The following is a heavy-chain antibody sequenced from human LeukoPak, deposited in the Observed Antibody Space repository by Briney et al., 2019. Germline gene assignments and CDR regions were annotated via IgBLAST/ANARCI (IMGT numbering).Heavy chain of an antibody. J-gene: IGHJ3*02. CDR2: ISSSSSTI. Sequence: GGSLRLSCAASGFTFSSYSMNWVRQAPGKGLEWVSYISSSSSTIYYADSVKGRFTISRDNAKNSLYLQMNSLRAEDTAVYYYARETTDAFDIWGQGTMVTVSS. CDR1: GFTFSSYS. V-gene: IGHV3-48*01. D-gene: IGHD1-7*01. CDR3: ARETTDAFDI.